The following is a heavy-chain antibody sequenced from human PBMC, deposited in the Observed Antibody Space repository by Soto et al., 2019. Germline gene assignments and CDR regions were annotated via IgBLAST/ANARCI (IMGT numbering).Heavy chain of an antibody. J-gene: IGHJ6*02. D-gene: IGHD3-3*01. V-gene: IGHV1-46*02. CDR3: ARAPPYHDFWSGYYYYGMDV. Sequence: ASVKVSCKASGYTFNSYYMYWVRHAPGQGLEWMGIINPSGGSTSYAQKFQGRVTMTRDTSTSTVYMELSSLRSEDTAVYYCARAPPYHDFWSGYYYYGMDVWGQGTTVTVSS. CDR1: GYTFNSYY. CDR2: INPSGGST.